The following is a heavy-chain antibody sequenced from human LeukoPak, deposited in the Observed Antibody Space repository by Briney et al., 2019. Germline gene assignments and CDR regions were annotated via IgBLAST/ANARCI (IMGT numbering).Heavy chain of an antibody. V-gene: IGHV3-48*01. CDR1: GLKLNEYT. J-gene: IGHJ3*02. D-gene: IGHD3-22*01. Sequence: PGGSLRLSCAVSYGLKLNEYTMDWVRQAPGKGLEGISYLCSDGGTRFYADSVKGRHPRYRDDDQNSHYLPMDSLRAEDSAMYYCVLSFISVMAVKEGGGFDIWGQGTMVTVS. CDR3: VLSFISVMAVKEGGGFDI. CDR2: LCSDGGTR.